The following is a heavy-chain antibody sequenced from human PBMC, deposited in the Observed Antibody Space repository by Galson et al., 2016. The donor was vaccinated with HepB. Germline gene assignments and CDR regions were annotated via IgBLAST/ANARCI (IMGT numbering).Heavy chain of an antibody. D-gene: IGHD6-19*01. Sequence: SVKVSCKASGYTFTSYAIHWVRQAPGQRLEWMGWTNNANGKTEYSQSFQGRVTFTRDTSASTAYMELSSLRSEDTAVYYCARDGGSGWSRLWWGQGTLVAVSS. J-gene: IGHJ4*02. CDR3: ARDGGSGWSRLW. V-gene: IGHV1-3*04. CDR2: TNNANGKT. CDR1: GYTFTSYA.